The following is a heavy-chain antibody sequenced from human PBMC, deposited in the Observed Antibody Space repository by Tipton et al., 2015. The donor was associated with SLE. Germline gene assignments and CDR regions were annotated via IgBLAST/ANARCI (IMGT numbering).Heavy chain of an antibody. V-gene: IGHV4-4*09. CDR3: TRVPRYNWNYIAD. D-gene: IGHD1-7*01. CDR2: ISDGGGT. J-gene: IGHJ4*02. Sequence: TLSLTCSVSGGSISSDHWIWIRQPPGKGLEWLGYISDGGGTNYNPSLKSRVTISVDPAKNQFSLKLTSVTAPDTAVYHCTRVPRYNWNYIADWGQGTLVSVSS. CDR1: GGSISSDH.